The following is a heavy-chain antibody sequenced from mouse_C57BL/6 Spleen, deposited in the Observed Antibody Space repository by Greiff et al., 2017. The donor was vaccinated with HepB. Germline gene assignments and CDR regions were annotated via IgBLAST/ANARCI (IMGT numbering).Heavy chain of an antibody. CDR1: GYAFSSSW. J-gene: IGHJ4*01. Sequence: VKLQESGPELVKPGASVKISCKASGYAFSSSWMNWVKQRPGKGLEWIGRIYPGDGDTNYNGKFKGKATLTADKSSSTAYMQLSSLTSEDSAVDFCAIVAHPYYAMDYWGQGTSVTVSS. V-gene: IGHV1-82*01. CDR3: AIVAHPYYAMDY. D-gene: IGHD1-1*01. CDR2: IYPGDGDT.